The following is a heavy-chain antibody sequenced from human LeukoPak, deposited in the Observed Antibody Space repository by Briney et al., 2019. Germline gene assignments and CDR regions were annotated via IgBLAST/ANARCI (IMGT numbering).Heavy chain of an antibody. Sequence: SQTLSLTCTVSGGSISSANYYWRWIRQPPGKGLEWIGYTNYSGSAFYNPSLESRIIISVDTSKNQISLKVTSVTAADSAVYYCARKSRTWSNRFDPWGQGTLVTVSS. V-gene: IGHV4-30-4*01. J-gene: IGHJ5*02. CDR3: ARKSRTWSNRFDP. CDR2: TNYSGSA. CDR1: GGSISSANYY. D-gene: IGHD1-1*01.